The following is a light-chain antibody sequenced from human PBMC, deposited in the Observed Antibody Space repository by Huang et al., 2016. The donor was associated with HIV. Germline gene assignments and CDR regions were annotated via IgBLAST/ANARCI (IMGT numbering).Light chain of an antibody. Sequence: EIVLTQSPGTLSLSPGERATLSCRASQCVANSHLAWYQQKPGQAPRRLMYDASTRATGIPDRFSGSASETDFTLTISRLEPEDFAVYYCHQYGRTSYTFGQGTKLEIK. J-gene: IGKJ2*01. CDR2: DAS. CDR1: QCVANSH. CDR3: HQYGRTSYT. V-gene: IGKV3-20*01.